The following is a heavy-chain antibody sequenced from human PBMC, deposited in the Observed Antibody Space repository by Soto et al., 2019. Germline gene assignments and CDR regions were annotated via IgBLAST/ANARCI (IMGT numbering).Heavy chain of an antibody. D-gene: IGHD3-22*01. Sequence: EVQLLESGGGVVHPGGSLRLSCAASGFTFSSYAMNWVRQAPGKGLEWVSAISGSAATTHFADSVKGRFTISRDNSKNTLDLQMNSLRAEDTAVYYCARDRSYYDSSGSYSPPYWGQGTLVTVSS. J-gene: IGHJ4*02. V-gene: IGHV3-23*01. CDR2: ISGSAATT. CDR1: GFTFSSYA. CDR3: ARDRSYYDSSGSYSPPY.